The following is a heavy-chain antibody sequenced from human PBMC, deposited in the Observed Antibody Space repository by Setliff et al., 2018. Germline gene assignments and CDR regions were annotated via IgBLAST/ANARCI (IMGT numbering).Heavy chain of an antibody. CDR3: ARDTSSDWAAWFDP. Sequence: SETLSLTCTVSGGSISTYFWSWIRRPAGKGLEWIGRVFVSGSTNYNPSLKSRVTMSVDTSKNQFSLKLTSVTAADTAMYYCARDTSSDWAAWFDPWSQGILVTVSS. CDR2: VFVSGST. J-gene: IGHJ5*02. D-gene: IGHD6-19*01. CDR1: GGSISTYF. V-gene: IGHV4-4*07.